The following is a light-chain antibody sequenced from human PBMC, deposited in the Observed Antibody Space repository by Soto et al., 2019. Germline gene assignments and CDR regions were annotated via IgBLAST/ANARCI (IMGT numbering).Light chain of an antibody. CDR1: TYY. Sequence: QSALTQPRSVSGSPGQSVTISCTGTTYYVSWYQQHPGKAPRVMIYDVNKRPSGVPDRFSGSKSGNTASLTISGLQAEDEADYYCCSFAGSYTSYVFATGTKVTVL. CDR3: CSFAGSYTSYV. J-gene: IGLJ1*01. CDR2: DVN. V-gene: IGLV2-11*01.